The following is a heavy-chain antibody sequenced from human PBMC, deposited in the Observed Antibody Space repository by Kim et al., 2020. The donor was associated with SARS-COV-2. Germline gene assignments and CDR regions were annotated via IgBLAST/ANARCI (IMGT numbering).Heavy chain of an antibody. Sequence: SETLSLTCTVSGGSISSSSYYWGWIRQPPGKGLEWIGSIYYSGSTYYNPSLKSRVTISVDTSKNQFSLKLSSVTAADTAVYYCASITFTIFGIRRYYGMDVWGQGTTVTVSS. V-gene: IGHV4-39*07. CDR1: GGSISSSSYY. J-gene: IGHJ6*02. CDR3: ASITFTIFGIRRYYGMDV. CDR2: IYYSGST. D-gene: IGHD3-3*01.